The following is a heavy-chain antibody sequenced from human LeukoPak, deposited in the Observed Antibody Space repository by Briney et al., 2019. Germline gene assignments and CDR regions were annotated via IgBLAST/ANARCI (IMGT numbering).Heavy chain of an antibody. V-gene: IGHV1-8*03. CDR2: MNPNSGNT. J-gene: IGHJ4*02. CDR3: ARDRGYSSSWYDY. CDR1: GYTFTSYD. Sequence: SGKVSCKASGYTFTSYDIKWVRQATGQGLEWMGWMNPNSGNTGYAQNFQGTVTITPDESTSTAYMELSSLRSEDTAVYYCARDRGYSSSWYDYWGQGTLVTVSS. D-gene: IGHD6-13*01.